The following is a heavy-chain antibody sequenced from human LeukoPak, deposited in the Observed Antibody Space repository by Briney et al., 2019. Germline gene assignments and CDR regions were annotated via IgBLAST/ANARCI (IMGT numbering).Heavy chain of an antibody. J-gene: IGHJ4*02. Sequence: ASVKVSCKASGYTFTSYYMHWVRQAPGQGLEWMGIIDPSGGSTSYAQKFQGRVTMTRDTSTSTVYMELSSLRSEDTAVYYCAREGEEWLLLPQNPVLDHFDYWGQGTLVTVSS. CDR1: GYTFTSYY. CDR3: AREGEEWLLLPQNPVLDHFDY. V-gene: IGHV1-46*01. CDR2: IDPSGGST. D-gene: IGHD3-22*01.